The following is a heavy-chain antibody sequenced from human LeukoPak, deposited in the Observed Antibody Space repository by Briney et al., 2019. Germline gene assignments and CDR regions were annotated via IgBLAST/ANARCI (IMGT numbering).Heavy chain of an antibody. CDR2: INHSGST. CDR1: GGSISSGGYY. CDR3: ASLSLGGSIDYYYYYGMDV. J-gene: IGHJ6*02. Sequence: PSETLSLTCAVSGGSISSGGYYWSWIRQPPGKGLEWIGEINHSGSTNYNPSLKSRVTISVDTSKNQFSLKLSSVTAADTAVYYCASLSLGGSIDYYYYYGMDVWGQGTTVTVSS. V-gene: IGHV4-34*01. D-gene: IGHD3-10*01.